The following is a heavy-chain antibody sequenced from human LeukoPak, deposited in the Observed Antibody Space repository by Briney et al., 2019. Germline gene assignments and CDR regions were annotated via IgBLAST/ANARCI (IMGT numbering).Heavy chain of an antibody. CDR3: ARVRYYYDSSGYPIDY. D-gene: IGHD3-22*01. V-gene: IGHV4-39*01. CDR1: GGSISSSSYY. J-gene: IGHJ4*02. Sequence: SETLSLTCTVSGGSISSSSYYWGWIRQPPGKGLGWIGSIYYSGSTYYNPSLKSRVTISVDTSKNQFSLKLSSVTAADTAVYYCARVRYYYDSSGYPIDYWGQGTLVTVSS. CDR2: IYYSGST.